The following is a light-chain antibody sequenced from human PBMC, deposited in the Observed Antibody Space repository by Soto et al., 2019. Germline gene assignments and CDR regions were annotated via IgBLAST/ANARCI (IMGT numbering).Light chain of an antibody. V-gene: IGKV3-15*01. Sequence: EIMMTQSPGTLSVSPGEGATLSCTASQSVNLNLAWYQQKPGQPPRLLLYGASTRASGIPIRPRGSGSGTEFTLTISSPQSEDSAVYYCHKYNSWPRCTFGPGTKGQIK. CDR3: HKYNSWPRCT. J-gene: IGKJ3*01. CDR1: QSVNLN. CDR2: GAS.